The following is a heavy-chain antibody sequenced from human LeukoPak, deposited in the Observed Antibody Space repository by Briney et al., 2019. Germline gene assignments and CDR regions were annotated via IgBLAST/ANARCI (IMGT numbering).Heavy chain of an antibody. D-gene: IGHD2-15*01. Sequence: SETLSLTCTVSGGSMSNSSYYWGWIRQPPGKGLEWIGSIYYTGSTYYNPSFKSRITISVDTSKNQFSLKVISVTAADTAVYYCARTSGYCSGGSCFAYYYYMDVWGKGTTVTISS. CDR2: IYYTGST. J-gene: IGHJ6*03. CDR1: GGSMSNSSYY. V-gene: IGHV4-39*01. CDR3: ARTSGYCSGGSCFAYYYYMDV.